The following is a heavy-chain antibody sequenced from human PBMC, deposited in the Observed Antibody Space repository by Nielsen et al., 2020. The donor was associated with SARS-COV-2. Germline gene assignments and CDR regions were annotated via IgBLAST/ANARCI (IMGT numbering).Heavy chain of an antibody. V-gene: IGHV4-39*07. J-gene: IGHJ6*03. CDR2: INHSGST. Sequence: SETLSLTCTVSGGSISSSSYYWSWIRQPPGKGLEWIGEINHSGSTNYNPSLKSRVTISVDTSKNQFSLKLSSVTAADTAVYYCARIRSSQRYNWNYSYYYYMDVWGKGTTVTVSS. CDR3: ARIRSSQRYNWNYSYYYYMDV. D-gene: IGHD1-7*01. CDR1: GGSISSSSYY.